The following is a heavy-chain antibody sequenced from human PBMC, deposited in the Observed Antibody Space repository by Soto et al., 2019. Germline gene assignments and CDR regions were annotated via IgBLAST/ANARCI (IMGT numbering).Heavy chain of an antibody. CDR3: ARDYYKYYDSSGYYRSPAY. Sequence: GGSLRLSCAASGFIFNTYAMHWVRQAPGKGLEWVALISYDGSDKDYADSVKGRFTISRDNSRNTLFLQMNSLRAEDTAVYYCARDYYKYYDSSGYYRSPAYWGQGTLVTVSS. CDR2: ISYDGSDK. V-gene: IGHV3-30-3*01. J-gene: IGHJ4*02. CDR1: GFIFNTYA. D-gene: IGHD3-22*01.